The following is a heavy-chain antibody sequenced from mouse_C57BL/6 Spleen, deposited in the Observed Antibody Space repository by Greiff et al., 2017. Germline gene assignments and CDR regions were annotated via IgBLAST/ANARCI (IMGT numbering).Heavy chain of an antibody. CDR3: ARRGNGSSFWYFDV. J-gene: IGHJ1*03. D-gene: IGHD1-1*01. V-gene: IGHV5-6*02. Sequence: VKLVESGGDLVKPGGSLKLSCAASGFTFSSYGMSWVRQTPDKRLEWVATISSGGSYTYYPDSVKGRFTISRDNAKNTLYLQMSSLKSEDTAMYYCARRGNGSSFWYFDVWGTGTTVTVSS. CDR1: GFTFSSYG. CDR2: ISSGGSYT.